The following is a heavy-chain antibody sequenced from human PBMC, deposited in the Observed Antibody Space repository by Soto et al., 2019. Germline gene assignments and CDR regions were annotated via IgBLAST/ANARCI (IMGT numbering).Heavy chain of an antibody. J-gene: IGHJ6*03. CDR2: IYYSGST. CDR1: GGSISSYY. CDR3: ARVVRGVIISHYYYYMDV. V-gene: IGHV4-59*01. Sequence: SETLSLTCTVSGGSISSYYWSWIRQPPGKGLEWIGYIYYSGSTNYNPSLKSRVTISVDTSKNQFSLKLSSVTAADTAVYYCARVVRGVIISHYYYYMDVWGKGTTVTVSS. D-gene: IGHD3-10*01.